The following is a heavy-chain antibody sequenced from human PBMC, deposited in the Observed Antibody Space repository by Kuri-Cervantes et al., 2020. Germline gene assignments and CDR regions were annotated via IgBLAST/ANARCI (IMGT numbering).Heavy chain of an antibody. V-gene: IGHV3-23*01. J-gene: IGHJ4*02. Sequence: GGSLRLSCAASGFTFSSYAMSWVRQAPGKGLEWVSAISSSGGSTYYADSVKGRFTISRDNSKNTLYLQMNSLRAEDTAVYYCAKDGWFGDLGDWGQGTLVTVSS. CDR2: ISSSGGST. CDR1: GFTFSSYA. CDR3: AKDGWFGDLGD. D-gene: IGHD3-10*01.